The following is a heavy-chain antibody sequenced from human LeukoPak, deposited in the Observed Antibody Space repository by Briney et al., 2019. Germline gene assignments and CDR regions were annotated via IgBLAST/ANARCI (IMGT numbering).Heavy chain of an antibody. CDR1: GFTFSSYG. CDR2: INSDGSST. J-gene: IGHJ3*02. Sequence: GGSLRLSCAASGFTFSSYGMSWVRQAPGKGLVWVSRINSDGSSTSYADSVKGRFTISRDNAKNTLYLQMNSLRAEDTAVYYCAKCLRGYSYGLNAFDIWGQGTMVTVSS. V-gene: IGHV3-74*01. CDR3: AKCLRGYSYGLNAFDI. D-gene: IGHD5-18*01.